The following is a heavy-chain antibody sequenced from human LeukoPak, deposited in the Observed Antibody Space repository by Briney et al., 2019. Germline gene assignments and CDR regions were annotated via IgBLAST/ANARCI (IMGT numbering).Heavy chain of an antibody. Sequence: PSETLSLTCTVSGGSISSSSYYWGWIRQPPGKGLEWIGTIYYSGSTYYNPSLKSRVTISVDKSKNQFSLKLSSVTAADTAVYYCASWHSSSWYGRSYWGQGTLVTVSS. J-gene: IGHJ4*02. CDR3: ASWHSSSWYGRSY. D-gene: IGHD6-13*01. V-gene: IGHV4-39*07. CDR2: IYYSGST. CDR1: GGSISSSSYY.